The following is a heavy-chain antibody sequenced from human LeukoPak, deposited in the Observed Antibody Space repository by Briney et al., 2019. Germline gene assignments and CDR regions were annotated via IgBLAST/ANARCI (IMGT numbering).Heavy chain of an antibody. CDR1: GFTFSSYS. J-gene: IGHJ3*02. V-gene: IGHV3-21*01. CDR3: ARVHYYDFWSGDYNGAFDI. Sequence: GGSLRLSCAASGFTFSSYSMNWVRQAPGKGLEWVSSISSSSSYIYYADSVKGRFTISRDNAKNSLYLQMTSLKAEDTAVYYCARVHYYDFWSGDYNGAFDIWGQGTMVTVSS. D-gene: IGHD3-3*01. CDR2: ISSSSSYI.